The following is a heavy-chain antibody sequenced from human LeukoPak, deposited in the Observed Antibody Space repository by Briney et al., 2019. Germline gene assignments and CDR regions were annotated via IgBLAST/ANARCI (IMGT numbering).Heavy chain of an antibody. CDR1: GFTFTSYD. J-gene: IGHJ4*02. Sequence: GASVKVSCKASGFTFTSYDINWVRQAPGQGLEWMGWMNPNSGNTRYAQKVQGRVTITADKSTSTAYMELSSLRSEDTAVYYCELTYYWGQGTLVTVSS. CDR2: MNPNSGNT. V-gene: IGHV1-8*01. D-gene: IGHD6-6*01. CDR3: ELTYY.